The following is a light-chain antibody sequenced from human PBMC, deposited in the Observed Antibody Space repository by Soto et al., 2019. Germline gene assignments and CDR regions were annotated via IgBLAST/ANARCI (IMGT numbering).Light chain of an antibody. CDR1: QDISNY. CDR2: DAS. Sequence: DIQLTQSPSSLSASVGDRVTITCQASQDISNYLNWYEQKPGKAPNLLIFDASKLKTGVPSRFSGPGSGTVFTFTISSLQPEDVATYFCQQYNNFSPLTFGGGTNVEIK. V-gene: IGKV1-33*01. CDR3: QQYNNFSPLT. J-gene: IGKJ4*01.